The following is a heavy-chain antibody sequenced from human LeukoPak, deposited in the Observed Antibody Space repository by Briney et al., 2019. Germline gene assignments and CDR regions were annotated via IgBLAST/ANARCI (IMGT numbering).Heavy chain of an antibody. V-gene: IGHV4-59*01. CDR3: ARHWGSDWYFDL. CDR2: IHYSGYT. J-gene: IGHJ2*01. Sequence: SETLSLTCAVSAVSISNYYCSWLRHPPGKGREWLGYIHYSGYTNYNPSLKSRVTISVDTSKNQFSLNLSSVTAADTAVYYCARHWGSDWYFDLWGRGTLVTVSS. CDR1: AVSISNYY. D-gene: IGHD7-27*01.